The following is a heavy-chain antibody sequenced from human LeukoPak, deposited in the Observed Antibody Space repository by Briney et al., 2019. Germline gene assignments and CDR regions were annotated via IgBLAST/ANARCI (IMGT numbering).Heavy chain of an antibody. J-gene: IGHJ3*02. V-gene: IGHV4-39*01. Sequence: SETLSLTCTVSGGSISSYYWSWIRQPPGKGLEWIGSIYYSGSTYYNPSLKSRVTISVDTSKNQFSLKLSSVTAADTAVYYCARHSARITMIVVVITGAFDIWGQGTMVTVSS. CDR3: ARHSARITMIVVVITGAFDI. CDR2: IYYSGST. CDR1: GGSISSYY. D-gene: IGHD3-22*01.